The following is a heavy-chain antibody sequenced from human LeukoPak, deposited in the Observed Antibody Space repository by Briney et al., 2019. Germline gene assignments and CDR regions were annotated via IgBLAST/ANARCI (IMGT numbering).Heavy chain of an antibody. Sequence: GGPLRLSCAASGFTFSSYSMNWVRQAPGKGLEWVSSISSSSSYIYYADSVKGRFTISRDNAKNSLYLQMNSLRAEDTAVYYCARELIVGATPAGGFDYWGQGTLVTVSS. D-gene: IGHD1-26*01. CDR3: ARELIVGATPAGGFDY. CDR2: ISSSSSYI. V-gene: IGHV3-21*01. CDR1: GFTFSSYS. J-gene: IGHJ4*02.